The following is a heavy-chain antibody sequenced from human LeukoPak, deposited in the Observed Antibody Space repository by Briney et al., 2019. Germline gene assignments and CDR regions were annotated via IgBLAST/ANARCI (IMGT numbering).Heavy chain of an antibody. D-gene: IGHD4-17*01. V-gene: IGHV3-66*02. Sequence: GSPRLSCAASGFTVSSNYMSWVRQAPGKGLEWVSVIYSGGSTYYADSVKGRFTISRDNSKNTLYLQMNSLRAEDTAVYYCARGHYGDYLVMDVWGKGTTVTVSS. CDR1: GFTVSSNY. CDR3: ARGHYGDYLVMDV. J-gene: IGHJ6*04. CDR2: IYSGGST.